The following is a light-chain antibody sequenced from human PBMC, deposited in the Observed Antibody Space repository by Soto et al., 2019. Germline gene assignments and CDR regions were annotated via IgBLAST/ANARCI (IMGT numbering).Light chain of an antibody. V-gene: IGKV3-20*01. J-gene: IGKJ1*01. CDR1: QSVSNSY. CDR2: GAS. CDR3: QQYDNSPWT. Sequence: EIVLTQSPGTLSLSPGEGATLSCRASQSVSNSYLAWYQQTPGQAPRLLIYGASTRAAGIPDRFSGSGSGTYFTLTISSLAPKDFALYYWQQYDNSPWTFGQGTKVEI.